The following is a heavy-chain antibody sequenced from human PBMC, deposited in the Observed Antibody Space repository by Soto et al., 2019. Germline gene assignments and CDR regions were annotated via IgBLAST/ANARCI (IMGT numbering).Heavy chain of an antibody. D-gene: IGHD6-13*01. V-gene: IGHV3-30*04. Sequence: GSLRLSCAASGFTFSNFAVHWVRQAPGKGLEWVAVISYDGSTKYYADSVKGRFTISRDNSKNTLYLQMNSLRAEDTAVYHCAKDLAGSWYRSYYYGMDVWGQGTTVTVSS. CDR3: AKDLAGSWYRSYYYGMDV. CDR2: ISYDGSTK. J-gene: IGHJ6*02. CDR1: GFTFSNFA.